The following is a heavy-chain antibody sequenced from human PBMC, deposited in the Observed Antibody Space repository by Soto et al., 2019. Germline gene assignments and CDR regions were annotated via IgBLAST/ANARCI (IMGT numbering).Heavy chain of an antibody. V-gene: IGHV3-23*01. CDR2: ISGCGDTT. J-gene: IGHJ4*02. D-gene: IGHD3-10*01. Sequence: EVQMLESGGGVVQPGGSLRLSCAASGFTFNHYAMTWVRQAPGQGLEWVSAISGCGDTTSYADSVKGRFTVSSDGSKNTVYLQMSSLRAEDTALYYCAKGRGGSGSLTPRVDFWGQGTLVTVSS. CDR1: GFTFNHYA. CDR3: AKGRGGSGSLTPRVDF.